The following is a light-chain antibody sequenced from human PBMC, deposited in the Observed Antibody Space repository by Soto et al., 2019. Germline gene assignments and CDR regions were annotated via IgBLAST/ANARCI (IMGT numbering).Light chain of an antibody. Sequence: ELLMTQSPATLSVSPGEGATLSCRASQSVGFKLAWYQQKPGQAPRLLIYGASTRATGIPARFSGSGSGTQFTLTISSLQSEDFAVYYRQQYNDWPPAWTFGQGTKV. CDR3: QQYNDWPPAWT. CDR2: GAS. V-gene: IGKV3-15*01. CDR1: QSVGFK. J-gene: IGKJ1*01.